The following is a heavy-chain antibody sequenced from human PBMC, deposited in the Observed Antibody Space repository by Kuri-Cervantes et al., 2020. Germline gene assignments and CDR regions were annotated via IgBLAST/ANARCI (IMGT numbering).Heavy chain of an antibody. CDR2: ISSSSSYI. V-gene: IGHV3-21*04. Sequence: GGSLRLSCAASGFTFSSYWMSWVRQAPGKGLEWVSSISSSSSYIYYADSVKGRFTISRDNAKNSLYLQMNSLRAEDTAVYYCAREVGATTFGYYYYGMDVWGQGTTVTVSS. J-gene: IGHJ6*02. CDR3: AREVGATTFGYYYYGMDV. CDR1: GFTFSSYW. D-gene: IGHD1-26*01.